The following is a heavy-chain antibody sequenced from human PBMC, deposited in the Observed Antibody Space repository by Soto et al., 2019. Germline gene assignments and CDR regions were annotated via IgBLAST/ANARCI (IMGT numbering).Heavy chain of an antibody. CDR2: ISSSSSNI. J-gene: IGHJ4*02. CDR1: GFTFSSRA. CDR3: AIDRSLGSNGYYDLEA. V-gene: IGHV3-48*01. D-gene: IGHD3-16*01. Sequence: DVQLVESGGGLVQPGGSLRLSCTASGFTFSSRAMNWVRQFPGRGLEWVSYISSSSSNIDYADSVKGRFTVSRDNAKNSLYVQRNTLKAEDTAVYYCAIDRSLGSNGYYDLEAWGQGTLVTVS.